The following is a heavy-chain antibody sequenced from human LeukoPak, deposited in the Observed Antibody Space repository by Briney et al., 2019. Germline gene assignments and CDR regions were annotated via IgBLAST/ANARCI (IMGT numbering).Heavy chain of an antibody. CDR1: GFTFSNYW. CDR3: ARTGSYPNTYDY. Sequence: GSLRLSCAASGFTFSNYWMHWVRQAPGKGLEWVSSISSSSSYIYYADSVKGRFTISRDNAKNSLYLQMNSLRAEDTAVYYCARTGSYPNTYDYWGQGTLVTVSS. J-gene: IGHJ4*02. V-gene: IGHV3-21*01. CDR2: ISSSSSYI. D-gene: IGHD1-26*01.